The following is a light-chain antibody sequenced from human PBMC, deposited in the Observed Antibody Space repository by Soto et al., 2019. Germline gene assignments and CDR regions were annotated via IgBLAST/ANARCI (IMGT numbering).Light chain of an antibody. CDR1: QGISSY. CDR3: QQYYSYPYT. CDR2: AAS. Sequence: AIRMTQSPSSFSASTGDRVTITCRASQGISSYLAWYQQKPGTAPKLLIYAASTLQSGVPSRFSGSGSGTDLTLTISCLQSEDFATYYCQQYYSYPYTFGQGTKLEIK. J-gene: IGKJ2*01. V-gene: IGKV1-8*01.